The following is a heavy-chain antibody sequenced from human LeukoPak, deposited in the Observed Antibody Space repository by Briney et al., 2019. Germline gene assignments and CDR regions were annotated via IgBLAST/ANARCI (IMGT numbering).Heavy chain of an antibody. V-gene: IGHV3-23*01. Sequence: PGGSLRLSCAASGFTFSSYAMSWVRQAPGKGLEWVSAISGSGGSTYYADSVKGRFTISRDNSKNTLYLQMNSLRAEDTAVYYCAKESQLRYDSSGPFQHWGQGTLVTVSS. D-gene: IGHD3-22*01. CDR1: GFTFSSYA. CDR3: AKESQLRYDSSGPFQH. J-gene: IGHJ1*01. CDR2: ISGSGGST.